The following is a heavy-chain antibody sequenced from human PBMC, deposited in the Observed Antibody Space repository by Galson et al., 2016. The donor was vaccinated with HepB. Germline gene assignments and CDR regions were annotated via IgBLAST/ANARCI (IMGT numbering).Heavy chain of an antibody. CDR1: GFSISASGMS. J-gene: IGHJ4*02. Sequence: PALVKPTQTLTLTCTLSGFSISASGMSVSWIRQPPGKALEWLARIDWDDDKYYSTSLKTRLTISKDTSKNQVVLTMTNMDPVDTSTYHCARTRLVEITKFYFDQWGQGTLVTVSS. D-gene: IGHD3-22*01. CDR3: ARTRLVEITKFYFDQ. CDR2: IDWDDDK. V-gene: IGHV2-70*11.